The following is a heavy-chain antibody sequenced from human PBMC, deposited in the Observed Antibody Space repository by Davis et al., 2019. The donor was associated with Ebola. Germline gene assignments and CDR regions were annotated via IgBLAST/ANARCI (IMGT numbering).Heavy chain of an antibody. J-gene: IGHJ6*04. V-gene: IGHV3-74*01. CDR3: AKSGLSFGVVKYHYGMDV. D-gene: IGHD3-3*01. CDR2: INGDGSTT. Sequence: HTGGSLRLSCAASGFTFSSHWIHWVRQPPGKGLVWVSRINGDGSTTGYADSVKGRFTISRDNSKKTLYLQMNSLRAEDTAVYYCAKSGLSFGVVKYHYGMDVWGKGTTVTVSS. CDR1: GFTFSSHW.